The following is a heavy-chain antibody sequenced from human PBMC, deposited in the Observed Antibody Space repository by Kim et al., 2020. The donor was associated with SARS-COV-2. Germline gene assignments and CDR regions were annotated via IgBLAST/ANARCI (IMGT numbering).Heavy chain of an antibody. Sequence: SVKVSCKASGGTFSSYAISWVRQAPGQGLEWMGRIIPILGIANYAQKFQGRVTITADKSTSTAYMELSSLRSEDTAVYYCAREKTMVRGVISSNWFDPWGQGTLVTVSS. D-gene: IGHD3-10*01. J-gene: IGHJ5*02. CDR3: AREKTMVRGVISSNWFDP. CDR1: GGTFSSYA. CDR2: IIPILGIA. V-gene: IGHV1-69*04.